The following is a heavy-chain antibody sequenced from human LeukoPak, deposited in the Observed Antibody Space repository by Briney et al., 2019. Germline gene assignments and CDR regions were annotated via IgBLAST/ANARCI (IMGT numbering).Heavy chain of an antibody. V-gene: IGHV3-7*01. D-gene: IGHD6-13*01. J-gene: IGHJ4*02. CDR2: IREDGSEK. CDR1: GFTFSNYW. CDR3: ARDAAAAGLDY. Sequence: GGSLRLSCAASGFTFSNYWMSWVRQAPGKGLEWVANIREDGSEKYYVDSVKGRFTISRDNAKNSLYLQMNSLRAEDTAVYYCARDAAAAGLDYWGQGTLVTVSS.